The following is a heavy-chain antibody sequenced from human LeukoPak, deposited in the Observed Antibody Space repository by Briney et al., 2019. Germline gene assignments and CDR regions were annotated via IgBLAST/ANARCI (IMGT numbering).Heavy chain of an antibody. CDR1: GYTFTSYG. CDR2: ISAYNGNT. Sequence: GASVKVSCKASGYTFTSYGISWVRQAPGQGLEWMGWISAYNGNTNYAQKLQGRVTMTTDTSTSTAYMELRSLRSDDTAVYYCARAVVVVAAVNWFDPWGQGTLVTVSS. V-gene: IGHV1-18*01. D-gene: IGHD2-15*01. CDR3: ARAVVVVAAVNWFDP. J-gene: IGHJ5*02.